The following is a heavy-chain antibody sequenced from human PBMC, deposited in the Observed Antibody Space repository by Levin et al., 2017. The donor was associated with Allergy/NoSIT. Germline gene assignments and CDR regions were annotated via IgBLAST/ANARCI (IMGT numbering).Heavy chain of an antibody. CDR1: GYTFTGYY. CDR2: INPNSGGT. D-gene: IGHD6-19*01. Sequence: ASVKVSCKASGYTFTGYYMHWVRQAPGQGLEWMGWINPNSGGTNYAQKFQGRVTMTRDTSISTAYMELSRLRSDDTAVYYCARVPLAIIAVAGSEGNYYFDYWGQGTLVTVSS. J-gene: IGHJ4*02. CDR3: ARVPLAIIAVAGSEGNYYFDY. V-gene: IGHV1-2*02.